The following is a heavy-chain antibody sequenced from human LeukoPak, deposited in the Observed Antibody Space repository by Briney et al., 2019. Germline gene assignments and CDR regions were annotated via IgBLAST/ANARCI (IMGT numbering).Heavy chain of an antibody. Sequence: GGSLRLSCAASGFTFSNYNMTWVRQAPGKGLEWVSAISGSGSGGSTYYADSVKGRFTISRDNSKNTLYLQMNSLRVEDTAVYYCAKATSVTTLFDYWGQGTLVTVSS. D-gene: IGHD4-17*01. CDR1: GFTFSNYN. CDR2: ISGSGSGGST. CDR3: AKATSVTTLFDY. J-gene: IGHJ4*02. V-gene: IGHV3-23*01.